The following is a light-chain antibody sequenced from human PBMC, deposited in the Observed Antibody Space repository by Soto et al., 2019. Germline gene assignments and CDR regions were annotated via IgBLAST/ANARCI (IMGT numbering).Light chain of an antibody. CDR1: QGVRND. V-gene: IGKV1-17*01. CDR2: AAS. Sequence: DTQMTQSPSSLSASVGDRVIITCRTSQGVRNDLGWYQEKLGKARKRLMYAASSAQSGVPSRFSGSGSGTEFTLTISSLQPDDFATYYCQHYNSYSEAFGQGTKVDIK. CDR3: QHYNSYSEA. J-gene: IGKJ1*01.